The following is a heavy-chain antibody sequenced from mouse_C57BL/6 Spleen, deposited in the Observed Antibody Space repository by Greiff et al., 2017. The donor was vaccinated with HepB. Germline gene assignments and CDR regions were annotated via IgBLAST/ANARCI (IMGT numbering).Heavy chain of an antibody. CDR1: GYTFTSYW. CDR2: IDPSDSET. J-gene: IGHJ2*01. Sequence: QVQLKESGAELVRPGSSVKLSCKASGYTFTSYWMHWVKQRPIQGLEWIGNIDPSDSETHYNQKFKDKATLTVDKSSSTAYMQLSSLTSEDSAVYYCARSDYYGSSYAFDYWGQGTTLTVSS. D-gene: IGHD1-1*01. CDR3: ARSDYYGSSYAFDY. V-gene: IGHV1-52*01.